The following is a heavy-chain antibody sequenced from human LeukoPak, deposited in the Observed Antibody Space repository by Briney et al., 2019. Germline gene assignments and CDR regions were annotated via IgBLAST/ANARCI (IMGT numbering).Heavy chain of an antibody. V-gene: IGHV3-23*01. CDR1: GFTFSSYA. D-gene: IGHD2-2*01. CDR2: ISGSGGST. J-gene: IGHJ3*02. Sequence: GGSLRLSRAASGFTFSSYAMSWVRQAPGKGLEWVSAISGSGGSTYYADSVKGRFTITRDNSKNTLYLQMNSLRAEDTAVYYCAKGVTRIVVVPAAYAGAFDIWGQGTMVTVSS. CDR3: AKGVTRIVVVPAAYAGAFDI.